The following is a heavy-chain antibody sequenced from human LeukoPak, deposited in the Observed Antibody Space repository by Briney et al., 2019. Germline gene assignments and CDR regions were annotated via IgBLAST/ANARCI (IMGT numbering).Heavy chain of an antibody. CDR2: IIPIFGTA. V-gene: IGHV1-69*06. J-gene: IGHJ4*02. CDR1: GGTFSSYA. D-gene: IGHD1-26*01. Sequence: GASVKVSCKASGGTFSSYAISWVRQAPGQGLEWMGGIIPIFGTANYAQKFQGRVTITADKSTSTAYMELSSPRSEDTAVYYCARDPPRIVGAMGYWGQGTLVTVSS. CDR3: ARDPPRIVGAMGY.